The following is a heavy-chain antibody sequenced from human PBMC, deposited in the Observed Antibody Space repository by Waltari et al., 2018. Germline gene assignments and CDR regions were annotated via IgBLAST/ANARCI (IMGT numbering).Heavy chain of an antibody. J-gene: IGHJ4*02. CDR1: GLPSRNYW. CDR2: IKQDGSQT. V-gene: IGHV3-7*04. CDR3: ARDRGWNTLDY. Sequence: DVQLVESGGGLGQPGGPVRPPCPAPGLPSRNYWIAWVRQAPGRGLEWVANIKQDGSQTYYVDSVKGRFTISRDNARNSLYQQMDSLRDEDTALYYCARDRGWNTLDYWGQGTLVTVSS. D-gene: IGHD6-19*01.